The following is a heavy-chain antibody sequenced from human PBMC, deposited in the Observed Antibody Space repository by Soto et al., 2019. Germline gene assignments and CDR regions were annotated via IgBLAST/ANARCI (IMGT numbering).Heavy chain of an antibody. CDR3: ATLDYYDSSGSYYFDY. D-gene: IGHD3-22*01. J-gene: IGHJ4*02. CDR1: GGSISSGGYY. Sequence: SETLSLTCTVSGGSISSGGYYWSWIRQHPGKGLEWIGYIYYSGSTYYNPSLKSRVTISVDTSKNQFSLKLSSVTAADTAVYYWATLDYYDSSGSYYFDYWGQGTLVTVSS. CDR2: IYYSGST. V-gene: IGHV4-31*03.